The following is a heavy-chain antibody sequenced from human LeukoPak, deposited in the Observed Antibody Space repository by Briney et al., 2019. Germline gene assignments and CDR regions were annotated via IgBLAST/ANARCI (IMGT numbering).Heavy chain of an antibody. J-gene: IGHJ4*02. CDR1: GFTFSDYY. CDR3: ARDRAERHYYDSSGYILFDY. CDR2: ISSSGSTI. Sequence: GGSLRLSCAASGFTFSDYYMSWIRQAPGKGLEWVSYISSSGSTIYHADSVKGRFTISRDNAKNSLYLQMNSLRAEDTAVYYCARDRAERHYYDSSGYILFDYWGQGTLVTVSS. V-gene: IGHV3-11*01. D-gene: IGHD3-22*01.